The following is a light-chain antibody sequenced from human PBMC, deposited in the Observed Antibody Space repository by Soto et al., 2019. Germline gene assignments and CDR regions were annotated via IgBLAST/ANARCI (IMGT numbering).Light chain of an antibody. V-gene: IGKV1-5*01. Sequence: DIQMTQSPSTLSASVGDRVTITCRASQSSSNWMAWYQQKPGKAPKLLIYDASSLEIRAPSRFSGSRSVTEFTLTNSSLQPDDFAPYYCKQYNTYSPVTFGPGTKVDIK. CDR2: DAS. CDR3: KQYNTYSPVT. CDR1: QSSSNW. J-gene: IGKJ3*01.